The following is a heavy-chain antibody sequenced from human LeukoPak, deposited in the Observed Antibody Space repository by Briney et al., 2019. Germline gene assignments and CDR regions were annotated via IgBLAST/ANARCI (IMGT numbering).Heavy chain of an antibody. V-gene: IGHV3-7*01. CDR3: ARDIAMDAYFDY. J-gene: IGHJ4*02. CDR1: GFIFSSYW. D-gene: IGHD5-18*01. CDR2: IKQDGSEK. Sequence: GGSLRLSCAASGFIFSSYWMSWVRQAPGKGLEWVANIKQDGSEKYYVDSVKGQFTISRDNAKNSLYLQIDSLRAEDTAVYYCARDIAMDAYFDYWGQGTLVTVSS.